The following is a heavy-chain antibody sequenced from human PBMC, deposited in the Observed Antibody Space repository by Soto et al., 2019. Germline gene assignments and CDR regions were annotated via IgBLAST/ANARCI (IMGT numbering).Heavy chain of an antibody. V-gene: IGHV4-34*12. CDR2: IFHGGGT. J-gene: IGHJ6*02. CDR3: ASSSLYGMDV. CDR1: GGSFSGYY. Sequence: PSETLSLTCDVYGGSFSGYYWSWIRQPPGKGLEWIGQIFHGGGTNYSPSLKSRVTISVDTSKNQFSPKVGSVTAADTAVYYCASSSLYGMDVWGQGTTVTVSS.